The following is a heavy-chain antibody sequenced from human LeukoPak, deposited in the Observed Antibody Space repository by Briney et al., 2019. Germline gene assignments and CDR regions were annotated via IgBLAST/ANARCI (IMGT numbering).Heavy chain of an antibody. Sequence: PGRPLRLSCAASGVTFSSYGMHWVRQAPGKGREWVAVIWYDGSNKYYADSVKGRFTISRDNSKNTLYLQMNSLRAEDTAVYYCAKASANDFWSGYLDYWGQGTLVTVSS. CDR3: AKASANDFWSGYLDY. CDR2: IWYDGSNK. D-gene: IGHD3-3*01. J-gene: IGHJ4*02. V-gene: IGHV3-33*06. CDR1: GVTFSSYG.